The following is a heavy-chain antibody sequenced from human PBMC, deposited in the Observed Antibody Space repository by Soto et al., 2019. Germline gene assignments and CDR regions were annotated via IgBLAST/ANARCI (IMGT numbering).Heavy chain of an antibody. D-gene: IGHD3-3*01. Sequence: LRLSCAASGFSFRNYAMHWVRQVPGKGLEWVAVISFDGSKRYYADSVKGRFTISRDNSKNTLYLQMDSLKTEDTGVYYCARDRFGTKIFGEFDPWGQGTLVTVSS. CDR3: ARDRFGTKIFGEFDP. J-gene: IGHJ5*02. CDR1: GFSFRNYA. V-gene: IGHV3-30-3*01. CDR2: ISFDGSKR.